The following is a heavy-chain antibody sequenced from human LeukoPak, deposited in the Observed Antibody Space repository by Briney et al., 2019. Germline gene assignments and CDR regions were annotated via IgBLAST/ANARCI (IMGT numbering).Heavy chain of an antibody. CDR3: ARDKARRSSSWYGHWFDP. V-gene: IGHV4-59*01. J-gene: IGHJ5*02. Sequence: PSETLSPTCTVSGGSISSYYWSWIRQPPGKGLEWIGYIYYSGSTNYNPSLKSRVTISVDTSKNQFSLKLSSVTAADTAVYYCARDKARRSSSWYGHWFDPWGQGTLVTVSS. D-gene: IGHD6-13*01. CDR2: IYYSGST. CDR1: GGSISSYY.